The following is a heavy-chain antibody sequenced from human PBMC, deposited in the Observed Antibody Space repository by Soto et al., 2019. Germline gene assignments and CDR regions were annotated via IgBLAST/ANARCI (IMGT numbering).Heavy chain of an antibody. CDR1: GGNFSSNG. V-gene: IGHV1-69*01. Sequence: QVQLVQSGAEVKKPGSSVKVSCKAPGGNFSSNGIRWVRQAPGQGLEFMGGIIPTFGTTNYAHKFRGRVTITADESTGTAYMELSSLRSDDTAVYHCAGASDSTWYNWLDPWGQGTLVTVSS. J-gene: IGHJ5*02. CDR2: IIPTFGTT. D-gene: IGHD4-4*01. CDR3: AGASDSTWYNWLDP.